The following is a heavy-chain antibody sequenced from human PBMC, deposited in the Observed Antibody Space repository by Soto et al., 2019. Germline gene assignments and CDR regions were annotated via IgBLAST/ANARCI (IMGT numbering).Heavy chain of an antibody. V-gene: IGHV3-23*01. Sequence: PGGSLRLSCAASGFPFSDHAMHWVRQTPGKGLEWVSAITGRGDSTYYADSVKGRFTISRDNAKNSLYLQMNSLRAEDPAVYYCAGGYHYYDSSGYYLGDYWGQGTLVTVSS. J-gene: IGHJ4*02. CDR3: AGGYHYYDSSGYYLGDY. D-gene: IGHD3-22*01. CDR1: GFPFSDHA. CDR2: ITGRGDST.